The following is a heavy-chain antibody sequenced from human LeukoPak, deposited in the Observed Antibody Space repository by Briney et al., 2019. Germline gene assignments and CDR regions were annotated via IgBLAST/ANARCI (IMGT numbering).Heavy chain of an antibody. CDR3: ARAVEYYYDSSGYYSHYFDY. CDR1: GGSISSYY. Sequence: PSETLSLTCTVSGGSISSYYWSWIRQPPGKGLEWVGYIYYSGSTNYNPPLKSRVTISVDTSKNQFSLKLYSVTAADTAVYYCARAVEYYYDSSGYYSHYFDYWGQGTLVTVSS. CDR2: IYYSGST. J-gene: IGHJ4*02. D-gene: IGHD3-22*01. V-gene: IGHV4-59*01.